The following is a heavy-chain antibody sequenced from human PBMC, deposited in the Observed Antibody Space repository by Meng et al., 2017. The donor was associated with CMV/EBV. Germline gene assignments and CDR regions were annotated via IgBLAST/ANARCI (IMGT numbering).Heavy chain of an antibody. D-gene: IGHD3-3*01. J-gene: IGHJ4*02. CDR3: ARWSGLGGKADY. CDR2: ISSSSSYI. Sequence: SCEDSGLTVSRYRMNGVRKAPGKGLEWVSSISSSSSYIYYADSVKGRFTISRDNAKNSLYLQMNSLRAEDTAVYYCARWSGLGGKADYRGQGTLVTVSS. CDR1: GLTVSRYR. V-gene: IGHV3-21*01.